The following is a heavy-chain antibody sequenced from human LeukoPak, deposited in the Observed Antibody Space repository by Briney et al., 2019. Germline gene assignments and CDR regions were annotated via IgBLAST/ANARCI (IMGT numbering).Heavy chain of an antibody. J-gene: IGHJ4*02. V-gene: IGHV1-69*01. CDR3: AILAAAAPN. CDR1: GGTFSSYA. Sequence: ASVKVSCKASGGTFSSYAISWVRQAPGQGLEWMGGIIPIFGTANYAQNFQGRVTIPADESTSTAYMELSSLRSEDTAVYYCAILAAAAPNWGQGTLVTVSS. CDR2: IIPIFGTA. D-gene: IGHD6-13*01.